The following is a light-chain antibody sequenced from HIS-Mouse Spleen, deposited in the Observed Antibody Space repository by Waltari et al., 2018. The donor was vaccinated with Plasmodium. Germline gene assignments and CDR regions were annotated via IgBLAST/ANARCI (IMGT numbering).Light chain of an antibody. CDR1: SRDVGGYNY. CDR2: DVS. J-gene: IGLJ3*02. V-gene: IGLV2-11*01. Sequence: QSALTQPRSVSGSPGQSVNISCTGTSRDVGGYNYVSWYQQHPGKAPKLMIYDVSKRPSGVPDRFSGSKSGNTASLTISGLQAEDEADYYCCSYAGSYTWVFGGGTKLTVL. CDR3: CSYAGSYTWV.